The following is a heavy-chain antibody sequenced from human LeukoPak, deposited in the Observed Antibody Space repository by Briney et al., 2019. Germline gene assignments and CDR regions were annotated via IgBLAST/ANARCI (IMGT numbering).Heavy chain of an antibody. Sequence: PGGSLRLSCAASGFTFSSYEMNWVRLAPGKGLEWVSYISSSGSTIYYADSVKGRFTISRDNAKNSLYLQMNSLRAEDTAVYYCARDFGELLFVYWGQETLVTVSS. CDR2: ISSSGSTI. CDR3: ARDFGELLFVY. V-gene: IGHV3-48*03. J-gene: IGHJ4*02. D-gene: IGHD3-10*01. CDR1: GFTFSSYE.